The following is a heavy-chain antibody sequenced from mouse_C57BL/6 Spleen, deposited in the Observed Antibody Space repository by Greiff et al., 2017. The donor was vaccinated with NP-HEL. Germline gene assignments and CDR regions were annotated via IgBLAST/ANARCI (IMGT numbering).Heavy chain of an antibody. CDR2: INPNYGTT. D-gene: IGHD2-4*01. CDR1: GYSFTDYN. J-gene: IGHJ4*01. Sequence: VHVKQSGPELVKPGASVKISCKASGYSFTDYNMNWVKQSNGKSLEWIGVINPNYGTTSYNQKFKGKATLTVDQSSSTAYMQLNSLTSEDSAVYYCARRGDYDEGSYAMDYWGQGTSVTVSS. V-gene: IGHV1-39*01. CDR3: ARRGDYDEGSYAMDY.